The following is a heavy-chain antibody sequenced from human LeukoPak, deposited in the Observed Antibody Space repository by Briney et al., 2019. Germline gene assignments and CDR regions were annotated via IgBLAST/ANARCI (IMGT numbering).Heavy chain of an antibody. Sequence: GGSLRLSCAASGFTFDDYAMHWVRQGPGKGLEWVSGISWNSGSIGYADSVKGRFTISRDNAKNFLFLQMNSLRAEDTALYYCARGYYYGSGSYYPDYWGQGTLVTVSS. D-gene: IGHD3-10*01. CDR1: GFTFDDYA. CDR2: ISWNSGSI. V-gene: IGHV3-9*01. CDR3: ARGYYYGSGSYYPDY. J-gene: IGHJ4*02.